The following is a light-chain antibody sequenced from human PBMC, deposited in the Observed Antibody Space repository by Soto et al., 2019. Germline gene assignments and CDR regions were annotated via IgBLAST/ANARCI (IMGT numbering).Light chain of an antibody. V-gene: IGKV3-15*01. J-gene: IGKJ5*01. CDR3: QQYNHWPIT. CDR2: GAT. CDR1: QSVSSN. Sequence: EIVMTQSPATLSVSPGERGTLSCRASQSVSSNLAWYQQKPGQAPRLLIHGATTRAAGIPARFSGSGSGAEFTLTISSLQSEDFAVSYCQQYNHWPITFGQGTRLEIK.